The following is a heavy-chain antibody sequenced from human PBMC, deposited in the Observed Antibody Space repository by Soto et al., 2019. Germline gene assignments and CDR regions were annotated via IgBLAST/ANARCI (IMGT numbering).Heavy chain of an antibody. D-gene: IGHD3-22*01. CDR3: ARGADYDSSGIRLNWFDP. CDR1: GFTFSSYS. Sequence: GGSLRVSCAAAGFTFSSYSRNWVRKAPGKGLEWVSYISSSSSTIYYADSVKGRFTISRDNAKNSLYLQMNSLRDEDTAVYYCARGADYDSSGIRLNWFDPWGQGTLVTVSS. CDR2: ISSSSSTI. J-gene: IGHJ5*02. V-gene: IGHV3-48*02.